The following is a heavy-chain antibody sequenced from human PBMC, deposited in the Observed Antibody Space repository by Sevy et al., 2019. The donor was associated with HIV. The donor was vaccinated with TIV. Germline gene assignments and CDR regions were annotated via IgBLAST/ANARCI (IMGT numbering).Heavy chain of an antibody. CDR1: GFTFSSYA. V-gene: IGHV3-30-3*01. CDR3: ARDLVLMVYAIQPDDAGFDY. J-gene: IGHJ4*02. D-gene: IGHD2-8*01. CDR2: ISYDGSNK. Sequence: GGSLRLSCAASGFTFSSYAMHWVRQAPGKGLEWVAVISYDGSNKYYADSVKGRFTISRDNSKNTLYLQMNSLRAEDTAVYYCARDLVLMVYAIQPDDAGFDYWVQGTLVTISS.